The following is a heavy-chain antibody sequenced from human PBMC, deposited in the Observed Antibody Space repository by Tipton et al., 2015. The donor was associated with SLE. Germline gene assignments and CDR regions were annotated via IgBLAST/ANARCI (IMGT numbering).Heavy chain of an antibody. CDR3: ARLIGHSTYEFWFDP. CDR2: SHSRGNT. CDR1: GDSLSSVTFF. J-gene: IGHJ5*02. V-gene: IGHV4-39*07. D-gene: IGHD4-11*01. Sequence: TLSLTCTVSGDSLSSVTFFWGWVLQSPEKGLAWIGCSHSRGNTYYNPPLTSRVTISVDPSKNQFSLTLKSVTAADTAVYYCARLIGHSTYEFWFDPWGQGNLVTVSS.